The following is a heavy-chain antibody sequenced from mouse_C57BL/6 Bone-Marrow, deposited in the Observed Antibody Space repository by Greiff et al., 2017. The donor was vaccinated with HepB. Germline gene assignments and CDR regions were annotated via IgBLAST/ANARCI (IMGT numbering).Heavy chain of an antibody. V-gene: IGHV1-69*01. J-gene: IGHJ1*03. Sequence: QVQLQQPGAELVMPGASVKLSCKASGYTFTSYWMHWVKQRPGQGLEWIGEIDPSDSYTNYNQKFKGKSTLTVDKSSSTAYMQLSSLTSEDSAVYYCARAHYYYGSSRWYFDVWGTGITVTVSS. D-gene: IGHD1-1*01. CDR2: IDPSDSYT. CDR1: GYTFTSYW. CDR3: ARAHYYYGSSRWYFDV.